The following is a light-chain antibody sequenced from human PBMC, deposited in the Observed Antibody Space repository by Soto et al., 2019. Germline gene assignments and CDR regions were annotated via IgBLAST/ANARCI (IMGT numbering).Light chain of an antibody. CDR1: SGHSSYA. CDR3: QTWGTGTWV. J-gene: IGLJ3*02. V-gene: IGLV4-69*01. CDR2: VDSDGSH. Sequence: QTVVTQSPSASASLGASVKFTCTLSSGHSSYAIAWHQQQPEKGPRYLMKVDSDGSHIKGDGIPDRFSGSSSGAERYLTISSLQSEDEADYYCQTWGTGTWVFGGGTKVTDL.